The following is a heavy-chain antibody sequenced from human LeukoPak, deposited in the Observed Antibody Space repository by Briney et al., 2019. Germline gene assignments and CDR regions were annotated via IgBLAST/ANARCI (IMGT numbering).Heavy chain of an antibody. D-gene: IGHD4-11*01. V-gene: IGHV4-30-4*01. CDR2: IYYSGST. CDR3: ARDDMTTDAFDI. Sequence: SQTLSLTCTVSGGSISSGDYYWSWIRQPPGKGLEWIGYIYYSGSTYYNPSLKSRVTISVDTSKNQFSLKLSSVTAADTAVYYCARDDMTTDAFDIWGHGTMVTVSS. J-gene: IGHJ3*02. CDR1: GGSISSGDYY.